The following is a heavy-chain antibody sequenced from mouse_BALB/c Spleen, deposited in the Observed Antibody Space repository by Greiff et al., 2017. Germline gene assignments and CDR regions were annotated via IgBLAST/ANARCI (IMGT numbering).Heavy chain of an antibody. D-gene: IGHD1-1*02. J-gene: IGHJ4*01. CDR2: ISSGGST. CDR1: GFTFSSYA. V-gene: IGHV5-6-5*01. Sequence: EVMLVESGGGLVKPGGSLKLSCAASGFTFSSYAMSWVRQTPEKRLEWVASISSGGSTYYPDSVKGRFTISRDNARNILYLQMSSLRSEDTAMYYCARVGGYDAMDYWGQGTSVTVSS. CDR3: ARVGGYDAMDY.